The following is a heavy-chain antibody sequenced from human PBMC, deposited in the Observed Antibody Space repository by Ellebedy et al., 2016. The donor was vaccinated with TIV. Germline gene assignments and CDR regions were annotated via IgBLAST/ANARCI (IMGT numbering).Heavy chain of an antibody. V-gene: IGHV3-30*18. CDR2: ISYDGSNK. D-gene: IGHD6-13*01. CDR1: GFTFSSYG. J-gene: IGHJ6*02. CDR3: AKAVAAARYYNYYGMDV. Sequence: GESLKISXAASGFTFSSYGMHWVRQAPGKGLEWVAVISYDGSNKYYADSVKGRFTISRDNSKNTLYLQMNSLRAEDTAVYYCAKAVAAARYYNYYGMDVWGQGTTVTVPS.